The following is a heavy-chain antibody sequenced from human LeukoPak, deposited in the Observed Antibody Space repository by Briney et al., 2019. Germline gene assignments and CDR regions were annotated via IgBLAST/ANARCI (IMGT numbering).Heavy chain of an antibody. CDR1: GYSFTSYW. V-gene: IGHV5-10-1*01. Sequence: GESLKMSCKGSGYSFTSYWISWVRQMPGKGLEWMGRIDPSDSYTNYSPSFQGHVTISADKSISTAYLQWSSLKASDTAMYYCARHEDSSKNWFDPWGQGTLVTVSS. CDR2: IDPSDSYT. D-gene: IGHD6-6*01. CDR3: ARHEDSSKNWFDP. J-gene: IGHJ5*02.